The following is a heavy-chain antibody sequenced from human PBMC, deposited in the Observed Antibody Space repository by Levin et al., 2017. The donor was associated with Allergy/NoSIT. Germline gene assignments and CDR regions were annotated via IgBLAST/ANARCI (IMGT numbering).Heavy chain of an antibody. CDR2: IYSSGST. V-gene: IGHV4-4*07. Sequence: SQTLSLTCTVSGGSISGYYWSWLRQPAGKGLEWIGRIYSSGSTSYNPSLKSRVTMSVDTSNNQFSLKLSSVTAADTAVYYFARQITMTRGGLPDHHYGMDVWGQGTTVSVSS. J-gene: IGHJ6*02. CDR1: GGSISGYY. CDR3: ARQITMTRGGLPDHHYGMDV. D-gene: IGHD3-10*01.